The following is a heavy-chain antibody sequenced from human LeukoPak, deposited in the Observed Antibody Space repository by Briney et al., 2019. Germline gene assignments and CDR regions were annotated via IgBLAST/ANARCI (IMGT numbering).Heavy chain of an antibody. CDR3: ARERGYCGGDCHYFDY. D-gene: IGHD2-21*02. CDR2: IYYSGST. CDR1: GGSISSGGYY. V-gene: IGHV4-31*03. Sequence: SQTLSLTCTVSGGSISSGGYYWRWIRQHPGKSLEWIAYIYYSGSTYYNPSLKSRVTISVDTSKNQFSLKLSSVTAAVTAGDYCARERGYCGGDCHYFDYWGQGTLVTVSS. J-gene: IGHJ4*02.